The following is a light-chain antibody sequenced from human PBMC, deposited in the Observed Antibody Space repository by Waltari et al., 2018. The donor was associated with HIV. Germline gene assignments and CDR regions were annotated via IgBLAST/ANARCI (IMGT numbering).Light chain of an antibody. V-gene: IGLV2-8*01. J-gene: IGLJ2*01. Sequence: QSALTQPPSASGSPGQSVTISCTGTSSDVGRYDYVSWYQQHPGKAPKLLIYEGNKRPSGVPVRFSGSKSGNPASLTVSGLQAEDEAEYSCTSYAGINPVAFGGGTKLTVL. CDR3: TSYAGINPVA. CDR1: SSDVGRYDY. CDR2: EGN.